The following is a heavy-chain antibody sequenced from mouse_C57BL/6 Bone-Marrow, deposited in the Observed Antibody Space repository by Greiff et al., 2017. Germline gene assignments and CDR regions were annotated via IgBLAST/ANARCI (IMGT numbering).Heavy chain of an antibody. V-gene: IGHV1-69*01. CDR1: GYTFTSYW. CDR3: ARDGSSYGWFAY. Sequence: QVQLQQPGAELVMPGASVKLSCKASGYTFTSYWMHWVKQRPGQGLEWIGEIDPSDSYTNYNQKFKGKSTLTVDKSSSTAYMQLSSLTSEDSAVYYCARDGSSYGWFAYWGQGTLVTGSA. CDR2: IDPSDSYT. D-gene: IGHD1-1*01. J-gene: IGHJ3*01.